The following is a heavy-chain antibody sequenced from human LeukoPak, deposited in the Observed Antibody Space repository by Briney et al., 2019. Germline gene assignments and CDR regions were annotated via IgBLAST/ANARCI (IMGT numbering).Heavy chain of an antibody. V-gene: IGHV4-38-2*01. CDR3: ARQPPVYCSSTSCYMMEERYYYYMDV. CDR1: GYSISSGYY. Sequence: PSETLSLTCAVSGYSISSGYYWGWIRPPPGKGLEWIGSIYHSGSTYYNPSLKSRVTISVDTSKNQFSLKLSSVTAADTAVYYCARQPPVYCSSTSCYMMEERYYYYMDVWGKGTTVTVSS. D-gene: IGHD2-2*02. CDR2: IYHSGST. J-gene: IGHJ6*03.